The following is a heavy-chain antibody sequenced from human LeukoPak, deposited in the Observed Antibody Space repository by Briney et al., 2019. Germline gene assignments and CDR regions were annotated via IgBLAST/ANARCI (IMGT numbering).Heavy chain of an antibody. V-gene: IGHV1-69*04. CDR3: ARGFYDILTGYHDDAFDI. CDR1: GGTFSSYA. D-gene: IGHD3-9*01. Sequence: SVKVSCKASGGTFSSYAISWVRQAPGQGLEWMGRIIPILGIANYAQKFQGRVTITVDKSTSTAYMELSSLRSEDTAVYYCARGFYDILTGYHDDAFDIWGQGTMVTVSS. J-gene: IGHJ3*02. CDR2: IIPILGIA.